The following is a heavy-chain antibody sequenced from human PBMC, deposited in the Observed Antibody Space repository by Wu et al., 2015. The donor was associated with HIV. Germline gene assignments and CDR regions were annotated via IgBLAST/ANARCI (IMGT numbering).Heavy chain of an antibody. CDR2: ISAYNGNT. Sequence: QVQLVQSGAEVKMPGASVKVSCKASGYTFTSYGISWVRQAPGQGLEWMGWISAYNGNTNYAQKLQGRVTMTTDTSTSTAYMELRSLRSDDTAVYYCAREGRFSGYDSSGLTPEFDYWGQGTLVTVSS. V-gene: IGHV1-18*01. D-gene: IGHD3-22*01. CDR3: AREGRFSGYDSSGLTPEFDY. J-gene: IGHJ4*02. CDR1: GYTFTSYG.